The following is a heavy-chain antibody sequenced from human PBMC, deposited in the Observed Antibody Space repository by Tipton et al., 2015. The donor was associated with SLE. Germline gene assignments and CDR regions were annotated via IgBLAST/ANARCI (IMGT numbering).Heavy chain of an antibody. D-gene: IGHD3-3*01. V-gene: IGHV4-61*01. CDR3: ARGGNTIFGVVISWFDP. CDR2: INHSGST. Sequence: TLSLTCTVSGGSVSSGSYYWSWIRQPPGKGLEWIGEINHSGSTNYNPSLKSRVTISVDTSKNQFSLKLSSVTAADTAVYYCARGGNTIFGVVISWFDPWGQGTLVTVSS. J-gene: IGHJ5*02. CDR1: GGSVSSGSYY.